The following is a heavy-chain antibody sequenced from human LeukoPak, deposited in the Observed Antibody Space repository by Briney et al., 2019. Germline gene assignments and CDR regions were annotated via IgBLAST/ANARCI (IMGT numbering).Heavy chain of an antibody. CDR2: ISSSGSTI. V-gene: IGHV3-48*03. J-gene: IGHJ6*04. CDR1: GFTFSSYE. D-gene: IGHD3-10*02. Sequence: GGSLRLSCAASGFTFSSYEMNWVRQAPGKGLEWVSYISSSGSTIYCADSVKGRFTISRDNAKNSLYLQMNSLRAEDMAVYYCAELGITMIGGVWGKGTTVTISS. CDR3: AELGITMIGGV.